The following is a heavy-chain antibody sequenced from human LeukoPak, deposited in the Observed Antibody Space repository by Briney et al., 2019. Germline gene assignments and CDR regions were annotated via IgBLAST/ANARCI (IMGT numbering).Heavy chain of an antibody. V-gene: IGHV1-8*01. CDR3: ARGPTGYSSSWYIFDY. Sequence: ASVKVSCKASGYTFTNYEINWVRQATGQGLEWMGWMNPNSGDAGYAQNFQGRVTMTRNTSISTAYMELSSLRSEDTAVYYCARGPTGYSSSWYIFDYWGQGTLVTVSS. CDR1: GYTFTNYE. CDR2: MNPNSGDA. J-gene: IGHJ4*02. D-gene: IGHD6-13*01.